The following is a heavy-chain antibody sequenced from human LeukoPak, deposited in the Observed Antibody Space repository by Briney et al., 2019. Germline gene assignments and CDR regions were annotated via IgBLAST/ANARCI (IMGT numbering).Heavy chain of an antibody. D-gene: IGHD6-19*01. CDR3: ARGKAVAGTIHYHYYYMDV. CDR2: INPSGGST. CDR1: GYTFTSYY. J-gene: IGHJ6*03. Sequence: ASVKVSCKASGYTFTSYYMHWVRQAPGQGLEWMGIINPSGGSTSYAQKFQGRVTMTRDTSTSTVYMELSSLRSEDTAVYYCARGKAVAGTIHYHYYYMDVWGKGTTVTVSS. V-gene: IGHV1-46*03.